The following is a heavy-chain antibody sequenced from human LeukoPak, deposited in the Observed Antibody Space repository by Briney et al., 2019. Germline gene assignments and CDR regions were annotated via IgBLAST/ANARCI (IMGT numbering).Heavy chain of an antibody. CDR2: IIPIFGTA. J-gene: IGHJ6*03. Sequence: SVKLSFKASGSTFTSYGISWVRQAPGQGLEWMGGIIPIFGTANYAQKFQGRGTITADKSTSTAYMELSSLRSEDTAVYYCASLRASGSYTLTYYYSYMDVWGKGTTVTVSS. CDR3: ASLRASGSYTLTYYYSYMDV. D-gene: IGHD3-10*01. CDR1: GSTFTSYG. V-gene: IGHV1-69*06.